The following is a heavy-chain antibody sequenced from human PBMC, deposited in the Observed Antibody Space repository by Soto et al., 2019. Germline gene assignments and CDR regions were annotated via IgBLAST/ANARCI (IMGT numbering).Heavy chain of an antibody. CDR2: IKRDGSEK. Sequence: GGSLRLSCTASGFMFGSYWMTWVRHVPGKGLQWVANIKRDGSEKYYVDFVKGRFTISRDNADNSVFLDMSNLRVDDTATYYCARVRATDYEIDYWRQGALVTVSS. CDR1: GFMFGSYW. D-gene: IGHD4-17*01. J-gene: IGHJ4*02. CDR3: ARVRATDYEIDY. V-gene: IGHV3-7*03.